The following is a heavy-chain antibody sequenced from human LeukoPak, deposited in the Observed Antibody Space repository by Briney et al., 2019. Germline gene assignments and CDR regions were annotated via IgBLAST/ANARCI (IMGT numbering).Heavy chain of an antibody. CDR2: IKSKTDGGTT. CDR3: ARDAGNRYCSGGSCFNDY. V-gene: IGHV3-15*01. Sequence: GGSLRLSCAASGFTFSNAWMSWVRQAPGKGLEWVGRIKSKTDGGTTDYAAPVKGRFTISRDDSKNTLNLQMNSLKTEDTAVYYCARDAGNRYCSGGSCFNDYWGQGTLVTVSS. CDR1: GFTFSNAW. D-gene: IGHD2-15*01. J-gene: IGHJ4*02.